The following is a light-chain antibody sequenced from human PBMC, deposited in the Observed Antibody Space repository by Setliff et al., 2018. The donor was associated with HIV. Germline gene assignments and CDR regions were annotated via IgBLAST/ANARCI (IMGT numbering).Light chain of an antibody. J-gene: IGLJ1*01. CDR3: SSYTTESTRV. CDR2: QVS. V-gene: IGLV2-14*01. CDR1: SSDVGRYNY. Sequence: QSALTQPASVSGSPGQSITISCTGTSSDVGRYNYVSWYQHHPGKAPKLIIFQVSNRPSGVSNRFSGFKSGNTASLTISGLQAEDEADYYCSSYTTESTRVFGSGTKVTVL.